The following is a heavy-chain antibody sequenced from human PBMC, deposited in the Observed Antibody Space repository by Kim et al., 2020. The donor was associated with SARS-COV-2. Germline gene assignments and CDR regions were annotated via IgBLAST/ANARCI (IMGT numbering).Heavy chain of an antibody. CDR1: GGSISSSSYY. CDR3: AGSYYYDSSGFGY. Sequence: SETLSLTCTVSGGSISSSSYYWGWIRQPPGKGLEWIGSIYYSGSTYYNPSLKSRVTISVDTSKNQFSLKLSSVTAADTAEYYCAGSYYYDSSGFGYWGQGTLVTVSS. J-gene: IGHJ4*02. V-gene: IGHV4-39*01. D-gene: IGHD3-22*01. CDR2: IYYSGST.